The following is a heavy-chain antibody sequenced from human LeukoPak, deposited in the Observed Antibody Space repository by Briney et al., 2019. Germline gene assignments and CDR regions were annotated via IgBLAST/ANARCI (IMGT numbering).Heavy chain of an antibody. Sequence: SETLSLTCTVSGGSISSNFWNWIRQPPGKELEWIGYIYDSGSTNYNPSLKSRVTILVDTSKNQFSLKLTSVTAADTAVYYCATSLSNYYNYYMDVWGKGTTATVSS. J-gene: IGHJ6*03. V-gene: IGHV4-59*01. CDR1: GGSISSNF. CDR2: IYDSGST. D-gene: IGHD2/OR15-2a*01. CDR3: ATSLSNYYNYYMDV.